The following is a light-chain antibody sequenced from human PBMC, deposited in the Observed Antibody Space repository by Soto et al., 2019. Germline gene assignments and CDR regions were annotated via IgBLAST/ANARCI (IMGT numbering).Light chain of an antibody. CDR2: DAS. Sequence: DIQLTQSPSTLSASVTDRVTITCRASRSIAARLAWYQQKPGKAPKLLMYDASILESGVPSRFSGSGSGTEFTLAINGLQPDDSATYYCQQYNSFSLTFGGGTKVDIK. J-gene: IGKJ4*01. CDR1: RSIAAR. V-gene: IGKV1-5*01. CDR3: QQYNSFSLT.